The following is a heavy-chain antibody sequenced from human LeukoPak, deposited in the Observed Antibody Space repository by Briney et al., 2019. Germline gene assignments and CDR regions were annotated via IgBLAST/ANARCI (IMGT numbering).Heavy chain of an antibody. CDR3: ARHVPRGRSDFDC. CDR2: IEDDGDAR. D-gene: IGHD5-12*01. V-gene: IGHV3-7*01. CDR1: GFILAIHW. J-gene: IGHJ4*03. Sequence: GGSLSLSCAVSGFILAIHWTAGVRQARGKGPVWVANIEDDGDARFCVECVKGRFPVSRDNARASLYLQVDSLSAEDTAVHYCARHVPRGRSDFDCWGHGALGTVSS.